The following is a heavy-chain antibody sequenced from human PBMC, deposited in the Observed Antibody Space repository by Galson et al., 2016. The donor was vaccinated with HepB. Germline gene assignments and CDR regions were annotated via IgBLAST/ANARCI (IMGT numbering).Heavy chain of an antibody. V-gene: IGHV3-23*01. CDR3: AKERLVRRIFDH. Sequence: SLRLSCAASGFVFSNFGLRWVRQAPGKGLERVASISTRRTTYYSDPVQGQFTISRDNSNNTLYLQMNGLRAEDTAVYYCAKERLVRRIFDHWGQGTLLTVSS. CDR2: ISTRRTT. D-gene: IGHD1-1*01. CDR1: GFVFSNFG. J-gene: IGHJ4*02.